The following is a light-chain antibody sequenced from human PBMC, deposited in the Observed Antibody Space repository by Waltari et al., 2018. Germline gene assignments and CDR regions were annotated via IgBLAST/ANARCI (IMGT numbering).Light chain of an antibody. Sequence: EIVLTQSPATLSLSPGERATLSCRARQSVTNYLAWYQQKPGQAPRLLISGASSRATGIPDRFSGSWSATDFTLTISRLEPEDFAVYYCQQYDSSPPTFGGGTKVEIK. CDR2: GAS. CDR1: QSVTNY. V-gene: IGKV3-20*01. CDR3: QQYDSSPPT. J-gene: IGKJ4*01.